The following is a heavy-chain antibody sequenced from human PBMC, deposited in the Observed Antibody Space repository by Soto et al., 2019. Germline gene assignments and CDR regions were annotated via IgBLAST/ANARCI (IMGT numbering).Heavy chain of an antibody. J-gene: IGHJ6*03. CDR3: ARTQYSRPSYYYYMDV. D-gene: IGHD6-6*01. CDR2: IYYSGST. V-gene: IGHV4-39*01. Sequence: QLQLQESGPGLVKPSETLSLTCTVSGGSISSSSYYWGWIRQPPGKGLEWIGSIYYSGSTYYNPSLKSRVTISVDTSKNQFSLQLSSVTAADTAVYYCARTQYSRPSYYYYMDVWGKGTTVTVSS. CDR1: GGSISSSSYY.